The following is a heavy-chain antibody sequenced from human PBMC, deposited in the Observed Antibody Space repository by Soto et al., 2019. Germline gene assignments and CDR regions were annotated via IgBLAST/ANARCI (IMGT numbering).Heavy chain of an antibody. V-gene: IGHV1-69*13. D-gene: IGHD2-2*01. CDR1: GGTFSSYA. Sequence: SVNVSCKASGGTFSSYAISWVRQAPGQGLEWMGGIIPIFGTANYAQKFQGRVTITADESTSTAYMELSSLRSEDTAVYYCAITHCSSTSCWYYYYGMDVWGQGTTVTVS. CDR3: AITHCSSTSCWYYYYGMDV. CDR2: IIPIFGTA. J-gene: IGHJ6*02.